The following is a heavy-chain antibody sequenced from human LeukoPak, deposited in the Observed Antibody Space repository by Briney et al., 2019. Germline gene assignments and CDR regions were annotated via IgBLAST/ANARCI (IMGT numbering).Heavy chain of an antibody. D-gene: IGHD3-10*01. Sequence: QPGGSLRLSCAASGFTFSSYAMSWARQAAGKGLEWVSAISGSGNSTYYVDSVKGRFTISTDNSKNTLYLQMNSLRAEDTAVYYCAKVRGGYFDYWGQGTLVTVSS. V-gene: IGHV3-23*01. J-gene: IGHJ4*02. CDR3: AKVRGGYFDY. CDR2: ISGSGNST. CDR1: GFTFSSYA.